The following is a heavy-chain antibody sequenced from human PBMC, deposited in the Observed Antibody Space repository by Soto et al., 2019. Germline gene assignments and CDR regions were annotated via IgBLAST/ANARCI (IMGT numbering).Heavy chain of an antibody. J-gene: IGHJ4*02. Sequence: GGSPRLSSAASAFTFSSYVMNWVRQAPGKGLEWVSSISSSSNYIYYADSVKGRFTISRDNARNSLYLQMNSLRAEDTAVYYCARDPKTTASGYAYFDFWGQGALVTVSS. CDR1: AFTFSSYV. D-gene: IGHD5-12*01. CDR3: ARDPKTTASGYAYFDF. V-gene: IGHV3-21*01. CDR2: ISSSSNYI.